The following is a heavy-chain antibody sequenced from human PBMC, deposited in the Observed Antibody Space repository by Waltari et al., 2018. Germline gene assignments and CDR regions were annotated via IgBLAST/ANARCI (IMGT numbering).Heavy chain of an antibody. Sequence: QVQLQQWGAGLLKPSETLSLTCAVYGESFSAYYWSWIRESPGKGLEWSGEINHSGSITYNPSLRSRVTISVDTSKNQFSLNLRNVSVADTAMYFCARAARHGYRNGYPVYFDYWGQGTLVTVSS. V-gene: IGHV4-34*01. D-gene: IGHD5-18*01. CDR2: INHSGSI. CDR1: GESFSAYY. J-gene: IGHJ4*02. CDR3: ARAARHGYRNGYPVYFDY.